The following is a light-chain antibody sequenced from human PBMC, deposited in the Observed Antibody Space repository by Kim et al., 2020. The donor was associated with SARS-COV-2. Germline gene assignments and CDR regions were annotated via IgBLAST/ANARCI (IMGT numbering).Light chain of an antibody. CDR1: TADIGSYYY. CDR2: DVS. CDR3: ASYTRSSTVV. V-gene: IGLV2-14*03. Sequence: HSVIISCTGSTADIGSYYYVSWYQQPPGKAPNLLIYDVSNRPSGVSHRVSGSKSGSTASLTISGLQADDEADYYCASYTRSSTVVFGGGTK. J-gene: IGLJ3*02.